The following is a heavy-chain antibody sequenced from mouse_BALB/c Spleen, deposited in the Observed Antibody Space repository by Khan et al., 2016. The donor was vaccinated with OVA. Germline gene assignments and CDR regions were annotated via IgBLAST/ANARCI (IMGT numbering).Heavy chain of an antibody. Sequence: EVDLVESGGGLVQPGGSLKLSCAASGFTFSSYTMSWVRQTPDKRLEWVAFISYGGGSAYYPDTVKGRFTISRDNAKNTLYLQMSSLRSEDTAINYCAGPSNTEYDDIMKYWGQGTSVTVSS. V-gene: IGHV5-12-2*01. CDR3: AGPSNTEYDDIMKY. J-gene: IGHJ4*01. CDR2: ISYGGGSA. CDR1: GFTFSSYT. D-gene: IGHD1-1*01.